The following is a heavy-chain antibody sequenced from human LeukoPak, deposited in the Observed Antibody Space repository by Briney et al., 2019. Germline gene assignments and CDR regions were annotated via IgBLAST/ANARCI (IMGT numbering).Heavy chain of an antibody. V-gene: IGHV3-7*01. CDR3: ARDAGSRDWLDP. J-gene: IGHJ5*02. CDR2: IKQDGSEK. D-gene: IGHD5-24*01. Sequence: GGSLRLSCAASGFTFSSYAMSWVRQAPGKGLEWVANIKQDGSEKYYVDSVKGRFTISRDNAKNSRYLQMNSLRAEDTAVYYCARDAGSRDWLDPWGQGTLVTVSS. CDR1: GFTFSSYA.